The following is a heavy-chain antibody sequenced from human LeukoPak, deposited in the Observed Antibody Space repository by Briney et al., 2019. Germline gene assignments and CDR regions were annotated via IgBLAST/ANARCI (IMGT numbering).Heavy chain of an antibody. D-gene: IGHD6-13*01. Sequence: PSGTLSLTCTVSGGSISSYYWSWIRKPAGKGLEWIGRIYTSGSTNYNPSLKSRVTISVDKSKNQFSLKLSSVTAADTAVYYCARGLAAAGPYYFDYWGQGTLVTVSS. J-gene: IGHJ4*02. CDR2: IYTSGST. V-gene: IGHV4-4*07. CDR1: GGSISSYY. CDR3: ARGLAAAGPYYFDY.